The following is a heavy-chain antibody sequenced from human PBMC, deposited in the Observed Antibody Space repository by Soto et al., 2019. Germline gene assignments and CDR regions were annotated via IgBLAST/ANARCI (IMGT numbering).Heavy chain of an antibody. CDR1: GYTLTELS. J-gene: IGHJ6*03. V-gene: IGHV1-24*01. Sequence: ASVKVSCKVSGYTLTELSMHWVRQAPGKGLEWMGGFDPEDGETIYAQKFQGRVTMTEDTSTDTAYMELSSLRSEDTAVYYCATVGRERYDILTGYYPHSYYYYMDVWGKGTTVTVSS. CDR2: FDPEDGET. D-gene: IGHD3-9*01. CDR3: ATVGRERYDILTGYYPHSYYYYMDV.